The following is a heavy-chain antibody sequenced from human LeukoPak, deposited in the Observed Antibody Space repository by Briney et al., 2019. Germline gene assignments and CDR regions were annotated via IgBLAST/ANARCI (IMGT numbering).Heavy chain of an antibody. CDR1: GFTFSNYD. CDR3: ATEKGDSPDY. J-gene: IGHJ4*02. CDR2: LSGSGGNT. V-gene: IGHV3-23*01. Sequence: PGGSLRLSCAASGFTFSNYDMAWVRQAPGKGLEWVSGLSGSGGNTFYADSVKGRFTISRDNPKNTLYLQMNSLRAEDTAVYYCATEKGDSPDYWGQGTLVTVSS. D-gene: IGHD3-16*01.